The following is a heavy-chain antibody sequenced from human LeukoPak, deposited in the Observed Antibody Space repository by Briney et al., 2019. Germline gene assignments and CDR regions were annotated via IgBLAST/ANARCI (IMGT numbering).Heavy chain of an antibody. CDR3: ARGLLSDDY. V-gene: IGHV1-18*01. CDR2: ISPYNGNT. D-gene: IGHD3-10*01. J-gene: IGHJ4*02. CDR1: GYTFTRYG. Sequence: ASVKVSCKASGYTFTRYGIRWVRQAPGQGLEWMGWISPYNGNTNYAQKFQGRVTMTRDTSTSTVYMELSSLRSEDTAVYYCARGLLSDDYWGQGTLVAVSS.